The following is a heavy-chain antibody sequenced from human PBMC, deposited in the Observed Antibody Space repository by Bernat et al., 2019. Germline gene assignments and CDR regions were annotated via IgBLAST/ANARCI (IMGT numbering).Heavy chain of an antibody. D-gene: IGHD3-9*01. V-gene: IGHV1-46*01. CDR3: ARADILTGSPSPYDY. CDR1: GYTFTSYY. J-gene: IGHJ4*02. Sequence: QVQLVQSGAEVKKPGASVKVSCKAFGYTFTSYYMHWVRQAPGQGLEWMGIINPSGGSTSYAQKFQGRVTMTRDTSTSTVYMELSSLRSEDTAVYYCARADILTGSPSPYDYWGQGTLVTVSS. CDR2: INPSGGST.